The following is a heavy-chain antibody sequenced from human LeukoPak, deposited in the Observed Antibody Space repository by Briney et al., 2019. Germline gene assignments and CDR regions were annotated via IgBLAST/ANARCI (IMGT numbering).Heavy chain of an antibody. Sequence: SETLSLTCTVSGGSISSYYWSWIRQPPGKGLEWIGYIYTSGSTNYNPSLKSRVTISVDTSKNQFSLKLSSVTAADTAVYYCARSRFLEWLFPFDPWGQGTLVTVSS. J-gene: IGHJ5*02. CDR2: IYTSGST. CDR3: ARSRFLEWLFPFDP. D-gene: IGHD3-3*01. CDR1: GGSISSYY. V-gene: IGHV4-4*09.